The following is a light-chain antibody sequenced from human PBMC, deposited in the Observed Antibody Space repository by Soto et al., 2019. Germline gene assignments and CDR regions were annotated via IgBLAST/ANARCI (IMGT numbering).Light chain of an antibody. V-gene: IGKV1-33*01. CDR2: EAS. Sequence: DIQLTQSPSSLSASVGDRVTITCQASQDISDFLNWYQQKPGKAPTLVIYEASNLEKGVPSRFSGSGFGTDFAFTITSLQPEDFATYYCQQFNNYSFTFGPGTKVDIK. CDR1: QDISDF. J-gene: IGKJ3*01. CDR3: QQFNNYSFT.